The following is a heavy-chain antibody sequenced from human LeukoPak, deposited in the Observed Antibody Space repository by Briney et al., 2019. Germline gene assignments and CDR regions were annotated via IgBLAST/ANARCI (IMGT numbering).Heavy chain of an antibody. CDR1: GYTFTGYY. CDR2: INPNSGGT. Sequence: ASVKVSCKASGYTFTGYYMHWVRQAPGQGLEWMGWINPNSGGTNYAQKFQGRVTMTRNTSISTAYMELSSLRSEDTAVYYCARAGSDILTGYPFYYYYYYMDVWGKGTTVTISS. D-gene: IGHD3-9*01. CDR3: ARAGSDILTGYPFYYYYYYMDV. J-gene: IGHJ6*03. V-gene: IGHV1-2*02.